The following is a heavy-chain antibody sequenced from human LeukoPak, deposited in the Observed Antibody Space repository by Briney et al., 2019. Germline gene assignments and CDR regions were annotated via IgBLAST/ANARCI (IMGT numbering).Heavy chain of an antibody. CDR3: ARIVGIASRGYFDY. D-gene: IGHD3-10*01. V-gene: IGHV1-69*13. Sequence: ASVTVSFTASGGTLSRYAISWVRQAPGQGQEWMGGIIPIFGTTNYAQKFQGRVTITADESTSTAYMELSSLRSEDTAVYYCARIVGIASRGYFDYWGQGTLVTVSS. CDR1: GGTLSRYA. J-gene: IGHJ4*02. CDR2: IIPIFGTT.